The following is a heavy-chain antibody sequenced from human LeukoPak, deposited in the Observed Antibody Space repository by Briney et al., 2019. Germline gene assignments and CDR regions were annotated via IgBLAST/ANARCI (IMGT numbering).Heavy chain of an antibody. D-gene: IGHD2-2*03. CDR1: RFTFRNYA. CDR2: ISYDGSNK. J-gene: IGHJ5*02. CDR3: ARLDIVLS. V-gene: IGHV3-30-3*01. Sequence: GGALRLSSAASRFTFRNYAMHWVRQAPGKGLDWVAVISYDGSNKYYADSVKGRFTISRDDSKNTLYLQMNSLTAEDTAMYYCARLDIVLSWGQGALVTVSS.